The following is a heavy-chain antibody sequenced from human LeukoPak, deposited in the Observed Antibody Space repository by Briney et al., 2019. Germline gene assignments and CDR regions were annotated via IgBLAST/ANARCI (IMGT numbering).Heavy chain of an antibody. J-gene: IGHJ6*03. CDR2: ISAYNGNT. V-gene: IGHV1-18*01. CDR3: ARADYYYYYMDV. Sequence: GASVKVSCKASGYTFTSYGISWVRQAPGQGLEWMGWISAYNGNTNYAQKLQGRVIMTTDTSTGTAYMELRSLRSDDTAVYYCARADYYYYYMDVWGKGTTVTVSS. CDR1: GYTFTSYG.